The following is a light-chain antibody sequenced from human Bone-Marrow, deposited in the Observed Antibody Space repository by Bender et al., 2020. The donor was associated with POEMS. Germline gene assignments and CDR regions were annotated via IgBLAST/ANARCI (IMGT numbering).Light chain of an antibody. CDR2: DDS. J-gene: IGLJ3*02. Sequence: SYVLTQPPSVSVAPGQTARITCEGNSIGSKSVHWYQQKPGQAPVLVVHDDSNRPSGIPERFSGSNSGNTATLTISRVEAGDEADYYCQVWDSSSDHWVFGGGTKLTVL. CDR3: QVWDSSSDHWV. CDR1: SIGSKS. V-gene: IGLV3-21*02.